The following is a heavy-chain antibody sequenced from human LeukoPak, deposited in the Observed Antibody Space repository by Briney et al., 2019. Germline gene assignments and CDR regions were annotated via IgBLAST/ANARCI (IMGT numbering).Heavy chain of an antibody. J-gene: IGHJ3*02. CDR3: ARRGSDDAFDI. CDR2: IKQDGSDK. Sequence: GGSLRLSCAASGFTFSTYWMTWVRQAPGKGLEWVANIKQDGSDKYYVDSVKGRFTISRDNAKNSLYLQMNSLRAEDTAVYYCARRGSDDAFDIWGQGTMVTVSS. D-gene: IGHD2-15*01. CDR1: GFTFSTYW. V-gene: IGHV3-7*01.